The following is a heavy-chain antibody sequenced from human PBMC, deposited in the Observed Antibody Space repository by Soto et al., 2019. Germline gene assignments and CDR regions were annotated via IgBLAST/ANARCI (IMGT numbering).Heavy chain of an antibody. CDR2: IYYSGNT. J-gene: IGHJ5*02. V-gene: IGHV4-31*03. Sequence: SQTLPHTCTVSGAKSRSGGYYSSWVRQRPGKGLEWMGYIYYSGNTHYNASLKSRLTISVDTSKNNCSLNLNSVTAADTAMYYCGRAYYGAKVRWFDTWGEGTLVTVYS. D-gene: IGHD3-22*01. CDR1: GAKSRSGGYY. CDR3: GRAYYGAKVRWFDT.